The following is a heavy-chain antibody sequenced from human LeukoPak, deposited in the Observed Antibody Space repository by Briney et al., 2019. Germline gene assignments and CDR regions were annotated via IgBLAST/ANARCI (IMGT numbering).Heavy chain of an antibody. D-gene: IGHD6-13*01. CDR1: GGSISSYY. J-gene: IGHJ4*02. V-gene: IGHV4-59*01. CDR3: ARGIAAAGTFDY. Sequence: KPSETLSLTCTVSGGSISSYYWSWIRQPPGKGLEWIGYIYYSGSTNYNPSLKSRVTISVHTSKNQFSLKLSSVTAADTAVYYCARGIAAAGTFDYWGQGTLVTVSS. CDR2: IYYSGST.